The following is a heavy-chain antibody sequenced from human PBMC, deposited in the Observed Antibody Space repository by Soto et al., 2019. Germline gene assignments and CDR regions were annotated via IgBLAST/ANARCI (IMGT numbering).Heavy chain of an antibody. CDR2: IIPIFGTA. Sequence: SVKVSCKASGGTFSSYAISWVRQAPGQGLEWMGGIIPIFGTANYAQKFQGRVTITADESTSTAYMELSSLRSEDTAVYYCARDSPLRSVVVAVYSGYGMDVWGQGTTVTVSS. D-gene: IGHD2-15*01. CDR3: ARDSPLRSVVVAVYSGYGMDV. CDR1: GGTFSSYA. V-gene: IGHV1-69*13. J-gene: IGHJ6*02.